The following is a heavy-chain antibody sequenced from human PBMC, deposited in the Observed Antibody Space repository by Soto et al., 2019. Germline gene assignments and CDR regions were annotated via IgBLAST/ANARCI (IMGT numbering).Heavy chain of an antibody. D-gene: IGHD3-10*01. CDR3: AAGPVGEWFGLMDV. CDR2: IVVGSGNT. Sequence: ASVKVSCKASGYTFTGYYMHWVRQAPGQRLEWIGWIVVGSGNTNYAQKFQERVTITRDMSTSTAYMELSSLRSEDTAVYYCAAGPVGEWFGLMDVWGQGTTVTVSS. J-gene: IGHJ6*02. CDR1: GYTFTGYY. V-gene: IGHV1-58*02.